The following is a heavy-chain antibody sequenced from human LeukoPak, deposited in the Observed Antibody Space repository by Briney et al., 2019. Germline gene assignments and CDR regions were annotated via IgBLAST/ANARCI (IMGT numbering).Heavy chain of an antibody. CDR2: ISYDGSNK. D-gene: IGHD3-22*01. J-gene: IGHJ6*02. V-gene: IGHV3-30*18. Sequence: GGCLRLSCAASTFTFCSYGMHWVRQAPGRGLEWVAVISYDGSNKYYTHSVKGRFTISRENSKNTLYLQMNSLRAEDPAVYYCAKQCYYYDSSGYNYYYGMDVWGQGPTVTVSS. CDR3: AKQCYYYDSSGYNYYYGMDV. CDR1: TFTFCSYG.